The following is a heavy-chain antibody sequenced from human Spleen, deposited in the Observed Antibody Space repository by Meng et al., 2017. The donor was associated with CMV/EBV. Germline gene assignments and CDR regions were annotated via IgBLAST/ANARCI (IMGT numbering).Heavy chain of an antibody. J-gene: IGHJ5*02. CDR2: ISAYNGNT. V-gene: IGHV1-18*01. Sequence: KASGYAFTSYGISWVRQAPGQGLEWTGWISAYNGNTNYAQKLQGRVTMTTDTSTSTAYMELRSLRSDDTAVYYCARVKTAMVINWFDPWGQGTLVTVSS. D-gene: IGHD5-18*01. CDR1: GYAFTSYG. CDR3: ARVKTAMVINWFDP.